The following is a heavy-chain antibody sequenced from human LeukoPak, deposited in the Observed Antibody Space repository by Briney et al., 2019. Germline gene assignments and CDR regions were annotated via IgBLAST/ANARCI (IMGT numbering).Heavy chain of an antibody. CDR3: AKDRETTASGTFDY. CDR2: ISDDGRHK. V-gene: IGHV3-30*18. CDR1: GFTFNNYG. D-gene: IGHD6-13*01. J-gene: IGHJ4*02. Sequence: GGSLRLSCAASGFTFNNYGIHYVRQAPGKGLEWVAVISDDGRHKNYADSVRGRFTISRDNSNNTLYLQMNSLRVEDTGVYYCAKDRETTASGTFDYWGQGTLVTVSS.